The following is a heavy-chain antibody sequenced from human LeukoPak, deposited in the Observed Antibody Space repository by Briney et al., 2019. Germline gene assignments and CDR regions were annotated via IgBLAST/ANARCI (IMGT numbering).Heavy chain of an antibody. J-gene: IGHJ6*02. V-gene: IGHV3-30*18. CDR1: GFTFSSYG. CDR2: ISYDGSNK. D-gene: IGHD3-3*01. CDR3: AKDGAPYYDFWSGSVYYCYGMDV. Sequence: GGSLRLSCAASGFTFSSYGMHWVRQAPGKGLEWVAVISYDGSNKYYADSVKGRFTISRDNSKNTLYLQMNSLRAEDTAVYYCAKDGAPYYDFWSGSVYYCYGMDVWGQGTTVTVSS.